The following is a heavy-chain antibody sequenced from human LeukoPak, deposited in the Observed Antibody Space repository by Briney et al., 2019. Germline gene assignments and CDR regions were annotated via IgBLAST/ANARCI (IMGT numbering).Heavy chain of an antibody. D-gene: IGHD3-10*01. CDR3: ARDRGTSSWDY. V-gene: IGHV1-2*02. Sequence: GASVKASCKASGYTFTGHYVHWVRQAPGQGLEWMGWINSNTGGTSYAQNLQGRVTMTRDTSISTAYMELNRLRSDDTAMYYCARDRGTSSWDYWGQGTLVTVSS. J-gene: IGHJ4*02. CDR1: GYTFTGHY. CDR2: INSNTGGT.